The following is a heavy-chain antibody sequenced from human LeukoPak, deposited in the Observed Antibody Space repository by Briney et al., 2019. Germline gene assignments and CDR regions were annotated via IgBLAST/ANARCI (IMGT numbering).Heavy chain of an antibody. V-gene: IGHV1-46*01. J-gene: IGHJ4*02. CDR1: GYTFTNYY. CDR3: AREESGGYFDY. Sequence: ASVKVSCEASGYTFTNYYMHWVRQAPGQGLEWMGLSNPTGSSTNYAQKFRGRVTMTRDTSTTTVYMELSSLRSEDTAVYYCAREESGGYFDYWGQGTLVTVSS. CDR2: SNPTGSST. D-gene: IGHD2-8*02.